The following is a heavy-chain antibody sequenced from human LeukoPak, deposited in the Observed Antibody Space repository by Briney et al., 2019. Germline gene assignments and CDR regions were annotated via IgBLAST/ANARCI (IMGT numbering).Heavy chain of an antibody. CDR2: ISYSGST. V-gene: IGHV4-39*01. J-gene: IGHJ5*02. Sequence: PSETLSLTCTVSGGSISSSSYYWGWNRQPPGKGLEWIGSISYSGSTYYNPSLKSRVTIFVDTSKNQFSLKLDSVTSADTAVYYCARQRGTNWFDPWGQGTRVTVSS. CDR1: GGSISSSSYY. CDR3: ARQRGTNWFDP.